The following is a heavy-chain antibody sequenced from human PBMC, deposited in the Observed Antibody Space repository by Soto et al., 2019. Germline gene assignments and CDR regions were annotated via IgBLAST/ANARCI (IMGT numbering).Heavy chain of an antibody. D-gene: IGHD4-17*01. CDR1: VFTFSSYS. CDR3: ASAYGDSPGY. Sequence: WGVLRLSCAASVFTFSSYSMNWVRQAPGKGLEWVSYISSSSSTIYYADSVKGRFTISRDNAKNSLYLQMNSLRAEDTAVYYCASAYGDSPGYWGQGTLVTVSS. J-gene: IGHJ4*02. CDR2: ISSSSSTI. V-gene: IGHV3-48*01.